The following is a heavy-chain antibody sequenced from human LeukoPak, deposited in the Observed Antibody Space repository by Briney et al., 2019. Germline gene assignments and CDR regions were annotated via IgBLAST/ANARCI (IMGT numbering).Heavy chain of an antibody. CDR1: GGSISSYY. D-gene: IGHD3-22*01. V-gene: IGHV4-59*01. J-gene: IGHJ4*02. Sequence: PSETLSLTCTVSGGSISSYYWSWIRQPPGKGLEWIWYIYYSGSTNYNPSLKSRVTISVDTSKNQFSLKLSSVTAADTAVYYCARGRTKLSYYYDSSGYYYDYWGQGTLVTVSS. CDR2: IYYSGST. CDR3: ARGRTKLSYYYDSSGYYYDY.